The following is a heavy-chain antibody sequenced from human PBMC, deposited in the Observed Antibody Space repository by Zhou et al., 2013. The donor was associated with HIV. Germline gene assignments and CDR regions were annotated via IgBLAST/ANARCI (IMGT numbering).Heavy chain of an antibody. D-gene: IGHD3-22*01. V-gene: IGHV1-18*01. CDR2: ITIYNGDT. CDR3: ARDQGKYYDPTGYYYVPNTPFDI. J-gene: IGHJ3*02. Sequence: QVLLEQSGPVVKKPGTSVTISCETSGYAFSQYSIHWVRQAPGQRFEWLGWITIYNGDTKYSQKFQDRVTMTTETSTSTAYMDLGSLRSDDTAVYYCARDQGKYYDPTGYYYVPNTPFDIWGQGTLVTVSS. CDR1: GYAFSQYS.